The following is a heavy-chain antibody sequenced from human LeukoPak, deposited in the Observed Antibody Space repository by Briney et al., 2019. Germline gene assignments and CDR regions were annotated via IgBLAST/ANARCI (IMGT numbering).Heavy chain of an antibody. D-gene: IGHD3-10*01. Sequence: PSQTLSLTCAVSGGSISSGGYSWSWIRQPPGKGLDWIGYIYHSGSTYYNPSLKSRVTISVDRSKNQFSLKLSSVTAADTAVYYCASSPYGSGSYTPYYFDYWGQGTLVTVSS. CDR2: IYHSGST. CDR3: ASSPYGSGSYTPYYFDY. V-gene: IGHV4-30-2*01. CDR1: GGSISSGGYS. J-gene: IGHJ4*02.